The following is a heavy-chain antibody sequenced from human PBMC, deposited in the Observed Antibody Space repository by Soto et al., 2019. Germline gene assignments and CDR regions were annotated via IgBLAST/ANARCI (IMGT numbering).Heavy chain of an antibody. Sequence: ASVKVSCKASGFTFTSSAMQWVRQARGQRLERIGWIVVGSGNTNYAQKFQERVTITRDMSTSTAYMELSSLRSEDTAVYYCAASYYYDSSGYYQPAYYGMDVWGQGTTVTVSS. CDR3: AASYYYDSSGYYQPAYYGMDV. CDR2: IVVGSGNT. J-gene: IGHJ6*02. CDR1: GFTFTSSA. V-gene: IGHV1-58*02. D-gene: IGHD3-22*01.